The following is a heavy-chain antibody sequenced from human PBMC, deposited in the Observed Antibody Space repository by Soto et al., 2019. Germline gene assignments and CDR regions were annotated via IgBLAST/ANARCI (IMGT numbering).Heavy chain of an antibody. CDR2: IIPIFGTA. V-gene: IGHV1-69*13. Sequence: SVKVSCKASGGTFSSYAISWVLQAPGQGLEWMGGIIPIFGTANYAQKFQGRVTITADESTSTAYMELSSLRSEDTAVYYCARHQTSKGIYYYYYYGMDVWGQGTTVTVSS. D-gene: IGHD2-15*01. CDR1: GGTFSSYA. CDR3: ARHQTSKGIYYYYYYGMDV. J-gene: IGHJ6*02.